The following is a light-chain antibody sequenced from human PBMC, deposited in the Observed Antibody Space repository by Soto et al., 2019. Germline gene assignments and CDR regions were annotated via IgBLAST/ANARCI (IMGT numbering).Light chain of an antibody. CDR2: GAS. J-gene: IGKJ4*01. CDR1: QTVNNNY. Sequence: ELVLTQSPGTLSLSPGERATLSCRASQTVNNNYLAWYQQIPGQAPRLLISGASGRATGTPDRFSGSASGTDFTLTISRLEPEDFAVYYCQQYGSSPLTFGGVTKVEIK. V-gene: IGKV3-20*01. CDR3: QQYGSSPLT.